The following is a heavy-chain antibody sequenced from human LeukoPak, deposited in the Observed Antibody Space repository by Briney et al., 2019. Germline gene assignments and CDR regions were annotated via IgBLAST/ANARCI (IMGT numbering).Heavy chain of an antibody. CDR3: ASSGSYRFDY. J-gene: IGHJ4*02. D-gene: IGHD1-26*01. Sequence: GGSLRLSCAASGFTFGSYAMNWVRQAPGKGLEWVSHITASGTAMFYADSVKGRFTISRDNAKNSLYLQMNSLRDEDTAVYYCASSGSYRFDYWGQGTLVTVSS. CDR1: GFTFGSYA. CDR2: ITASGTAM. V-gene: IGHV3-48*02.